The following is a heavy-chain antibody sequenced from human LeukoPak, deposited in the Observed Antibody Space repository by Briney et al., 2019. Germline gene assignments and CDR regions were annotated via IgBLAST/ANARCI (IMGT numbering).Heavy chain of an antibody. CDR3: ARDDLRLDAFDI. CDR2: IYTSGST. Sequence: SETLSLTCTASGGSISSYYWSWIRQPAGKGLEWIGRIYTSGSTNYNPSLKSRVTMSVDTSKNQFSLKLSSVTAADTAVYYCARDDLRLDAFDIWGQGTMVTVSS. CDR1: GGSISSYY. V-gene: IGHV4-4*07. J-gene: IGHJ3*02.